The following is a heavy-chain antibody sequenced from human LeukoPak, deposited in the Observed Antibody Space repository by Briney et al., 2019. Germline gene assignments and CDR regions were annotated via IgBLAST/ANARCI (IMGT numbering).Heavy chain of an antibody. CDR2: ITWNGDST. CDR3: ARGLGRTTYYLDH. V-gene: IGHV3-20*04. CDR1: GFIFDDYG. D-gene: IGHD4-17*01. J-gene: IGHJ4*02. Sequence: PGGSLRLSCAASGFIFDDYGMNWVCQAPGKGVEWVSGITWNGDSTGYADSVKGRFTISRDNAKNSLYLQMNSLRAEDTALYYCARGLGRTTYYLDHWGQGILVTVSS.